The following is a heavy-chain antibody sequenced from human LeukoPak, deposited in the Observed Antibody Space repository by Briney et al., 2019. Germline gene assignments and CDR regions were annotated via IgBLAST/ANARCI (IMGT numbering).Heavy chain of an antibody. CDR1: GFTFSSYC. CDR2: INKDESEK. D-gene: IGHD4-17*01. V-gene: IGHV3-7*03. J-gene: IGHJ4*02. Sequence: GGSLRLSCAASGFTFSSYCMSWVRQVPGKGLEWVANINKDESEKYYVDSVKGRFTISRDNAKNSLYLQMNSLRAEDTAVYYCARCRTTVTAMPGYWGQGTLVTVSS. CDR3: ARCRTTVTAMPGY.